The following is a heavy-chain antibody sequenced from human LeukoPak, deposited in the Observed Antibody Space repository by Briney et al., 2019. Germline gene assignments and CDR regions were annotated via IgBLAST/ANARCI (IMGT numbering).Heavy chain of an antibody. J-gene: IGHJ4*02. CDR2: IYNSGST. CDR3: ARRITVVGLFDY. CDR1: GGSISSGGYY. D-gene: IGHD6-19*01. V-gene: IGHV4-31*03. Sequence: SETLSLTCTVSGGSISSGGYYWSWIRQHPGKGLEWIGYIYNSGSTYYNPSLQSRVTISADTSRNQFSLKLSSVTAADTAVYYCARRITVVGLFDYWGQGTLVTVSP.